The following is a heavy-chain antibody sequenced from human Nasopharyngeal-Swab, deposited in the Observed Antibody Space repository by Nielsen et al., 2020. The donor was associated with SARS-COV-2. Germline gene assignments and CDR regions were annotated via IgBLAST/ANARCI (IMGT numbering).Heavy chain of an antibody. V-gene: IGHV1-69*13. CDR1: GGTFSSYA. CDR3: ARGSETHDYSNYVFNVYCYYMDV. Sequence: SVKVSCKASGGTFSSYAIGWVRQAPGQGLEWMGGIIPIFGTANYAQKFQGRVTITADESTSTAYMELSSLRSEDTAVYYCARGSETHDYSNYVFNVYCYYMDVWGKGTTVTVSS. CDR2: IIPIFGTA. D-gene: IGHD4-11*01. J-gene: IGHJ6*03.